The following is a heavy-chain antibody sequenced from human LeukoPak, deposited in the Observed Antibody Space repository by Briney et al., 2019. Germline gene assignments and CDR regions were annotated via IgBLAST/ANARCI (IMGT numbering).Heavy chain of an antibody. V-gene: IGHV3-33*01. J-gene: IGHJ4*02. Sequence: GGSLRLSCAASGFTFSNYGMHWVRQAPGKGLEWVAVMWYDGSNKYHTDSVKGRFTISRDNSKNTLYLQMNSLRAEDTAVYYCAREDTSLVIAYWGQGTLVTVSS. CDR2: MWYDGSNK. CDR3: AREDTSLVIAY. D-gene: IGHD5-18*01. CDR1: GFTFSNYG.